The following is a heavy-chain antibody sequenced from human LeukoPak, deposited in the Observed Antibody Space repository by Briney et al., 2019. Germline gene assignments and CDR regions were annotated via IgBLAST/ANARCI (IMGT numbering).Heavy chain of an antibody. CDR3: AREGYYGSGSPPSLYFDY. V-gene: IGHV3-30-3*01. CDR1: GFTFSSYA. J-gene: IGHJ4*02. CDR2: ISYDGSNK. D-gene: IGHD3-10*01. Sequence: GRSLRLSCAASGFTFSSYAMHWVRQAPGKGLEWVAVISYDGSNKYYADSVKGRFTISRDNSRSTLYLQMNSLRPEDTAIYYCAREGYYGSGSPPSLYFDYWGQGTLVTVSS.